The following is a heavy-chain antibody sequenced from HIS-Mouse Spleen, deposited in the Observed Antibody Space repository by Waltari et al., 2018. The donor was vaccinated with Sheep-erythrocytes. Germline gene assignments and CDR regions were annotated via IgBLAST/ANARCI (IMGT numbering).Heavy chain of an antibody. CDR3: ARGYCSSTSCYGYFQH. Sequence: QVQLVQSGAEVKKPGASVKVSCKASGYTFTGYHTPWGRQAPGQGLEWMGWINPNSGGTNYAQKFQGRVTMTRDTSISTAYMELSRLRSDDTAVYYCARGYCSSTSCYGYFQHWGQGTLVTVSS. V-gene: IGHV1-2*02. D-gene: IGHD2-2*01. CDR2: INPNSGGT. J-gene: IGHJ1*01. CDR1: GYTFTGYH.